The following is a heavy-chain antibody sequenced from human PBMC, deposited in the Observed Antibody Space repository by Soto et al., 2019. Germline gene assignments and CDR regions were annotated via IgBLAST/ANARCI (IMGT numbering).Heavy chain of an antibody. CDR2: IYHSRST. D-gene: IGHD3-10*01. CDR1: GGSISSGGYS. CDR3: ARYPRYGSADY. Sequence: PSETLSLTSAVSGGSISSGGYSWSWLRQTPGKGLEWIGYIYHSRSTYYNPSLKSRVTISVDRSKNQFSLKLSSVTAADTAVYYCARYPRYGSADYWGQGTLVTVSS. V-gene: IGHV4-30-2*01. J-gene: IGHJ4*02.